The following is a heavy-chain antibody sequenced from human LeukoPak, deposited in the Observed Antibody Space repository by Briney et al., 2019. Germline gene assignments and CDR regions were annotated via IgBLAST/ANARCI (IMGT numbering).Heavy chain of an antibody. CDR1: GFTFDDFA. J-gene: IGHJ6*04. V-gene: IGHV3-9*01. D-gene: IGHD3-10*01. CDR2: ISWNSGSI. Sequence: GGSLRLSCAASGFTFDDFAMHWVRQAPGKGLEWVSGISWNSGSIGYADSVKGRCTISRDNAKKSLYLQMNSLRAEDTALYYCAKALGVTMVRGDLDVWGKGTMVTISS. CDR3: AKALGVTMVRGDLDV.